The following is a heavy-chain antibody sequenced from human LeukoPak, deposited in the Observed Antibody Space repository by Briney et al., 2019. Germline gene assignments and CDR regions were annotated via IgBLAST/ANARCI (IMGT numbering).Heavy chain of an antibody. D-gene: IGHD3-10*01. J-gene: IGHJ4*02. CDR3: AKDLDRFGELGY. V-gene: IGHV3-23*01. CDR2: ISGSGGST. CDR1: GFTFSSYS. Sequence: PGGSLRLSCAASGFTFSSYSMNWVRQAPGKGLEWVSAISGSGGSTYYADSVKGRFTISRDNSKNTLYLQMNSLRAEDTAVYYCAKDLDRFGELGYWGQGTLVTVSS.